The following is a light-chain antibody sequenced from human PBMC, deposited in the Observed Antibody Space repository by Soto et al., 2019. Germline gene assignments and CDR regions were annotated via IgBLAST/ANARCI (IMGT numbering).Light chain of an antibody. CDR2: EGS. Sequence: SVLTQPASVSGSPGQSITISCSGTSSDVGTYNLVSWYQQHPGKAPKLMIYEGSKRPSGVSNRFSGSKSGNTASLTISGLQAEDEAAYYCCSYPSSGYDFGTGTKVTV. CDR3: CSYPSSGYD. J-gene: IGLJ1*01. CDR1: SSDVGTYNL. V-gene: IGLV2-23*01.